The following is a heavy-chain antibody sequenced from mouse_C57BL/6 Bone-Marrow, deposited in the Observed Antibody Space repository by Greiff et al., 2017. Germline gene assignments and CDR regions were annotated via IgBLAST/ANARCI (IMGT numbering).Heavy chain of an antibody. D-gene: IGHD3-1*01. V-gene: IGHV1-55*01. J-gene: IGHJ3*01. CDR2: IYPGSGST. CDR3: SRAGRATRAY. CDR1: GYTFTNYW. Sequence: QVQLQQSGAELVKPGASVKMSCKASGYTFTNYWITWVKQRPGQGLEWIGDIYPGSGSTNYNEKFKSKATLTVDTSSSTAYMQLSSLTSEDSAVFYCSRAGRATRAYWGQGTILTVSA.